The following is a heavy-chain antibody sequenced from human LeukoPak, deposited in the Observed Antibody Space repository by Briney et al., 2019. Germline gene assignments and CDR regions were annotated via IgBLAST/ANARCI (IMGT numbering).Heavy chain of an antibody. D-gene: IGHD6-19*01. CDR3: ARKEQWLPHDAFDI. CDR1: GGSFSGYY. Sequence: SGTLSLTCAVYGGSFSGYYWSWIRQPPGEGLEWIGEINHSGSTNYNPSLKSRVTISVDTSKNQFSLKLSSVTAADTAVYYCARKEQWLPHDAFDIWGQGTMVTVSS. J-gene: IGHJ3*02. V-gene: IGHV4-34*01. CDR2: INHSGST.